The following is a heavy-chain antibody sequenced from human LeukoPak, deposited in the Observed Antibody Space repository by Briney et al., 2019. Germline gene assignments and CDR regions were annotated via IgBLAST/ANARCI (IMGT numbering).Heavy chain of an antibody. D-gene: IGHD5-12*01. CDR2: ISSSSSYI. CDR1: GFTFSSYA. CDR3: SGTGSYDSRSYYYGMDV. J-gene: IGHJ6*02. V-gene: IGHV3-21*01. Sequence: PGGSLRLSCAASGFTFSSYAMNWVRQAPGKGLEWVSSISSSSSYIYYADSVKGRFTISRDNAKNSLYLQMNSLRAEDTAVYYCSGTGSYDSRSYYYGMDVWGQGTTVTVSS.